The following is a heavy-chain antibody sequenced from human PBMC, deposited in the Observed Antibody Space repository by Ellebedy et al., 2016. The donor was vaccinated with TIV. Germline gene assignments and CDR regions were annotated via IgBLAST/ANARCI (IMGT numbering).Heavy chain of an antibody. V-gene: IGHV1-2*02. CDR3: ARVHLFGWNDKGLDP. D-gene: IGHD1-1*01. CDR1: GYIFTNIY. Sequence: ASVKVSCKASGYIFTNIYLHWVRQAPGQGLEWMGWINPNSGGTNYAQKFQGRVTMTRDTSISTAYMELSRLRSDDTAVYYCARVHLFGWNDKGLDPWGQGTLVTVSS. CDR2: INPNSGGT. J-gene: IGHJ5*02.